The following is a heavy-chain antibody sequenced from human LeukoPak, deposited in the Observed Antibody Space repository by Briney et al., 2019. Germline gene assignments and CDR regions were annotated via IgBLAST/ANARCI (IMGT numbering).Heavy chain of an antibody. CDR3: AREGGTRGSVYAFDI. CDR2: INHSGST. CDR1: GGSFSGYY. D-gene: IGHD1-1*01. Sequence: SETLSLTCAVSGGSFSGYYWSWIRQPPGKGLEWIGEINHSGSTNYNPSLKSRITISVDTSKNQFSLKLSSVTAADTAVYYCAREGGTRGSVYAFDIWGQGTMVTVSS. J-gene: IGHJ3*02. V-gene: IGHV4-34*01.